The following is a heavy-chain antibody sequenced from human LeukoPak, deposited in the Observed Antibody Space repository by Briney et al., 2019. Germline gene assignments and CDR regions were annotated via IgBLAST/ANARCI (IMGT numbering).Heavy chain of an antibody. CDR2: ISAYNGNT. J-gene: IGHJ4*02. V-gene: IGHV1-18*01. Sequence: ASVKVSCKASGYTFTSYGISWVRQAPGQGLEWMGWISAYNGNTNYAQKLQGRVTMTTDTSTSTAYMELSRLRSDDTAVCYCAKTSFMVALDYWGQGTLVTVSS. CDR3: AKTSFMVALDY. D-gene: IGHD5-12*01. CDR1: GYTFTSYG.